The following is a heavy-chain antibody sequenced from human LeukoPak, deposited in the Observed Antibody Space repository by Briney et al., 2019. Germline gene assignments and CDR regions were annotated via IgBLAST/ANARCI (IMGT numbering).Heavy chain of an antibody. J-gene: IGHJ4*02. CDR2: ISSSSSYI. V-gene: IGHV3-21*01. Sequence: PGGSLRLSCAASGFTFSSYWMNWARQAPGKGLEWVSSISSSSSYIYYADSVKGRFTISRDNAKNSLYLQMNSLRAEDTAVYYCARDLHYYDSSGYYYFDYWGQGTLVTVSS. CDR3: ARDLHYYDSSGYYYFDY. CDR1: GFTFSSYW. D-gene: IGHD3-22*01.